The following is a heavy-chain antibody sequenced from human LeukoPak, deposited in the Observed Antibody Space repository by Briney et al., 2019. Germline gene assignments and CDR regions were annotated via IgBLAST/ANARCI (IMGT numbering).Heavy chain of an antibody. CDR1: GGSIRSYY. CDR2: IYYSGST. V-gene: IGHV4-59*01. CDR3: ARTGSTVTMLYPFDH. J-gene: IGHJ4*02. D-gene: IGHD4-17*01. Sequence: SETLSLTCTVSGGSIRSYYWGWIRQPPGKGLEWIGYIYYSGSTNYNPSLKSRVSISVDTSENQFSLKLSSVTAADTAVYYCARTGSTVTMLYPFDHWGQGTLVTVSS.